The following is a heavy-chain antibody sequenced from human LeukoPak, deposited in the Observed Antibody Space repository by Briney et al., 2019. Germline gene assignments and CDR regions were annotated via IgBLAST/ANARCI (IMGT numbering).Heavy chain of an antibody. J-gene: IGHJ6*02. Sequence: GGSLRLSCAASGFTLSSYWMSWVRQAPGKGLEWVANIKQDGSEKYYVDSVKGRFTISRDNAKNSLYLQMNSLRAEDTAVYYCARGVFFYGMDVWGQGTTATVSS. CDR2: IKQDGSEK. D-gene: IGHD3-10*02. CDR1: GFTLSSYW. CDR3: ARGVFFYGMDV. V-gene: IGHV3-7*03.